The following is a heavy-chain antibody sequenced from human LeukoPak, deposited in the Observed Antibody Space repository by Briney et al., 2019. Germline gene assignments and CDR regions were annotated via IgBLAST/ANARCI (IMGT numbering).Heavy chain of an antibody. CDR3: ARGDYYGSGSYRYYYMDV. CDR1: GYTFTSYD. D-gene: IGHD3-10*01. V-gene: IGHV1-8*01. CDR2: MNPNSGNT. J-gene: IGHJ6*03. Sequence: ASVKVSCKASGYTFTSYDINWVRQATGQGLEWMGWMNPNSGNTGYAQKFQGRVTMTRNTSISTAYMELSSLRSEDTAVYYCARGDYYGSGSYRYYYMDVWGKGTTVTISS.